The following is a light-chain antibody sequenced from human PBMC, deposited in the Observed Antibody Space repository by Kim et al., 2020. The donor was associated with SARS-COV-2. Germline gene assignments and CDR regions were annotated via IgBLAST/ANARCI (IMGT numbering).Light chain of an antibody. CDR1: QSVSSY. V-gene: IGKV3-11*01. Sequence: SPGERATLSCRASQSVSSYLAWYQQKPGQAPRLLIYDASTRATGIPARFSGSGSGTDFTLTISSLEPEDFAVYYCQQRSNWPQLTFGGGTKVDIK. J-gene: IGKJ4*01. CDR2: DAS. CDR3: QQRSNWPQLT.